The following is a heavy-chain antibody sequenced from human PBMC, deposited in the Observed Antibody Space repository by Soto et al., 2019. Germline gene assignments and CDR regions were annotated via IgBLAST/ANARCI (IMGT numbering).Heavy chain of an antibody. D-gene: IGHD2-2*01. CDR3: ARPQNQNCSSTSCLEEAFDI. CDR2: IYYSGST. V-gene: IGHV4-39*01. Sequence: SETLSLTCTVSGGSISSSSYYWGWIRQPPGKGLEWIGSIYYSGSTSYNPSLKSRVTISVDTSKNQFSLKLSSVTAADTAVYYCARPQNQNCSSTSCLEEAFDIWGQGTMVTVSS. J-gene: IGHJ3*02. CDR1: GGSISSSSYY.